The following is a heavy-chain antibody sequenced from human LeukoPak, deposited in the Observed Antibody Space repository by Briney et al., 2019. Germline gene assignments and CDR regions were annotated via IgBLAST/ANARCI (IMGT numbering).Heavy chain of an antibody. D-gene: IGHD4-23*01. CDR1: GYTFTTHW. J-gene: IGHJ4*02. CDR2: IYPGDADI. Sequence: GESLKISCKGSGYTFTTHWIGWVRQMPGKGLEWMGIIYPGDADIKYSPSSQGQVTISADKSVTTAYLQWSSLKASDTATYCCARSDYGGNSFDYWGQGTLVTVSS. V-gene: IGHV5-51*01. CDR3: ARSDYGGNSFDY.